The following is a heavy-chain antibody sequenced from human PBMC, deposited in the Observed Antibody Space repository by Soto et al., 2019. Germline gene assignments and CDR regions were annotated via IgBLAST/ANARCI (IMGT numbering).Heavy chain of an antibody. V-gene: IGHV3-30*18. Sequence: GGSLRLSCAASGFTFSDYAMHWVRQAPGKGLEWVAVISYDGSNKYYADSVKGRFTISRDNSKNTLYLQMNSLRAEDTAVYYCAKDGYDILTGYYHFDYWGQGTLVTVST. D-gene: IGHD3-9*01. CDR3: AKDGYDILTGYYHFDY. CDR2: ISYDGSNK. J-gene: IGHJ4*02. CDR1: GFTFSDYA.